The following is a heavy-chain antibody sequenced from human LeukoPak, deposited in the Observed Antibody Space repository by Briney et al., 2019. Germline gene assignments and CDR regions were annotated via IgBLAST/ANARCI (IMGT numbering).Heavy chain of an antibody. CDR1: GFTFDDYG. D-gene: IGHD2-15*01. CDR3: ARQGQAAVYYYYYYYMDV. Sequence: GGSLRLSCAASGFTFDDYGMSWVRQAPGKGLEWVSGINWNGGSTGYADSVKGRFTISRDNAKNSLYLQMNSLRAEDTALYYCARQGQAAVYYYYYYYMDVWGKGTTVTVSS. J-gene: IGHJ6*03. V-gene: IGHV3-20*04. CDR2: INWNGGST.